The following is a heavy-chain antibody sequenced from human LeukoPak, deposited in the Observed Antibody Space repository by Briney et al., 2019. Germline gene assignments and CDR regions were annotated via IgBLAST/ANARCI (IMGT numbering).Heavy chain of an antibody. J-gene: IGHJ4*02. Sequence: SETLSLTCTVSGGSISSYYWSWIRQPAGKGLEWIGRIYTSGSTNYNPSLKSRVTMSVDTSKNQFSLKLSSVTAADTAVYYCARGLRPHSSSWHVEYYWGQGTLVTVSS. CDR2: IYTSGST. D-gene: IGHD6-13*01. CDR3: ARGLRPHSSSWHVEYY. V-gene: IGHV4-4*07. CDR1: GGSISSYY.